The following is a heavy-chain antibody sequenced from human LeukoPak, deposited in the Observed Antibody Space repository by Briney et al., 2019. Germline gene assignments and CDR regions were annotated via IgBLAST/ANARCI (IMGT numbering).Heavy chain of an antibody. CDR2: IWFDGKNE. D-gene: IGHD2-8*01. CDR1: GFTFSSYG. CDR3: ARDRHCANGVCHSPPGMDV. V-gene: IGHV3-33*01. Sequence: GMSLRLSCAASGFTFSSYGMHWVRQAPGKGLEWVADIWFDGKNEHFADSVKGRFTISRDNSKNTMYLQINSLRAEDTAVYYCARDRHCANGVCHSPPGMDVWGQGTTVTVSS. J-gene: IGHJ6*02.